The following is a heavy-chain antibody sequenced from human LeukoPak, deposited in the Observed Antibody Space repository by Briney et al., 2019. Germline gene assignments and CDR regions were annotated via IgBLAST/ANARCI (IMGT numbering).Heavy chain of an antibody. CDR2: ISGSCTST. CDR1: GFTFSNYA. V-gene: IGHV3-23*01. D-gene: IGHD3-22*01. CDR3: ASRNYYDSSGYYYYYFDY. J-gene: IGHJ4*02. Sequence: PGGSLRLSCAASGFTFSNYAMSWVRQAPGKGLEWVSGISGSCTSTYYADSVKGRVTISRDNSKNTLYLQMNSLRAEDTAVYYCASRNYYDSSGYYYYYFDYWGQGILVTVSS.